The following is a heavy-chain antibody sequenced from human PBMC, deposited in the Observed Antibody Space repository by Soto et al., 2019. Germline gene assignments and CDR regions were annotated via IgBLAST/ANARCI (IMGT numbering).Heavy chain of an antibody. Sequence: ASETLSLTCAVYGGSFSGYYWSWIRQPPGKGLEWIGEINHSGSTNYNPSLKSRVTISVDTSKNQFSLKLSSVTAADTAVYYCARGLRNGGNSGLDPWGQGTLVTVSS. CDR1: GGSFSGYY. D-gene: IGHD2-21*02. CDR3: ARGLRNGGNSGLDP. J-gene: IGHJ5*02. V-gene: IGHV4-34*01. CDR2: INHSGST.